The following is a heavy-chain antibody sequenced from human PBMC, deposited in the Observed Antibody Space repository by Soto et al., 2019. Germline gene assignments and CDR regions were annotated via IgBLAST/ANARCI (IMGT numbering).Heavy chain of an antibody. Sequence: ASVKVSCKASGYTFTSYGISWVRQAPGQGLEWMGWISAYNGNTNYAQKLQGRVTMTTDTSTSTAYMELRSLRSDDTAVYYCACAAYYDSSGYYRYWGQGTLVTVSS. CDR3: ACAAYYDSSGYYRY. CDR1: GYTFTSYG. V-gene: IGHV1-18*01. D-gene: IGHD3-22*01. J-gene: IGHJ4*02. CDR2: ISAYNGNT.